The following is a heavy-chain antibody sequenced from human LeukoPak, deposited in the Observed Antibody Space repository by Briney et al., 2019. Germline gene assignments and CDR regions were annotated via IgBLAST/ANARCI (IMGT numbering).Heavy chain of an antibody. J-gene: IGHJ2*01. CDR3: ARYSSAWPYWYFDL. CDR2: ISHSGSA. Sequence: SETLSLTCAVSGGSISSGGYSWSWIRQPPGKGLEWIGYISHSGSAYYNPSLKSRVTISVDRSKNQFSLKLTSVTAADTAVYYCARYSSAWPYWYFDLWGRGTLVTVSS. D-gene: IGHD6-25*01. CDR1: GGSISSGGYS. V-gene: IGHV4-30-2*01.